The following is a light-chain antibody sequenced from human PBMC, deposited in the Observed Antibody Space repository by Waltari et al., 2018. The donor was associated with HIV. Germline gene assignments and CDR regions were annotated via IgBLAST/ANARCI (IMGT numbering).Light chain of an antibody. J-gene: IGKJ1*01. CDR1: QSVSSNL. CDR2: DAS. Sequence: EIVLTQAPVTLSLPPGEGVTPSCRSSQSVSSNLLAWYQQKPGQAPRLLIYDASRRATDSPARFKGSGSGTNFTLTIDRLEPEDFAVYYCQQYGGSPETFGQGTKVEIK. V-gene: IGKV3-20*01. CDR3: QQYGGSPET.